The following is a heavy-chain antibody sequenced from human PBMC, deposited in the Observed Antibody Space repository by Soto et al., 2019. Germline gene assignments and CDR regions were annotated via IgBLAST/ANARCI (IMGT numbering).Heavy chain of an antibody. CDR3: ARVSYPYVWGSSTGMDV. CDR1: GGSISSND. D-gene: IGHD3-16*01. CDR2: ISYNGNT. Sequence: QVQLQESGPGLVKPAETLSLTCSVSGGSISSNDWSWIRQPPGKGLEYIGYISYNGNTNYKPSLKSRVTISVDTSKNQFSLKMSSVTAADTAVYYCARVSYPYVWGSSTGMDVWGQGTKVTVSS. J-gene: IGHJ6*02. V-gene: IGHV4-59*01.